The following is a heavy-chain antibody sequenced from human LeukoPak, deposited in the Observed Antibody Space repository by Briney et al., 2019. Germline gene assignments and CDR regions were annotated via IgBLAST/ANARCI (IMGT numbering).Heavy chain of an antibody. Sequence: GGSLRLSCAASGFTSITYTMNWVRQAPGKGLEWVSSISGTSSYIYYADSVKGRFTISRDNAKNSLYLQMNRLRADDTAVYYCARGSRYYDSSGYYYHFSAFDIWGQGTMVTVSS. CDR3: ARGSRYYDSSGYYYHFSAFDI. CDR1: GFTSITYT. V-gene: IGHV3-21*01. CDR2: ISGTSSYI. D-gene: IGHD3-22*01. J-gene: IGHJ3*02.